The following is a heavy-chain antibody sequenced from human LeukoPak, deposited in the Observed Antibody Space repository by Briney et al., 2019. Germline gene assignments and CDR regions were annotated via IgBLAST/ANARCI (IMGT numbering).Heavy chain of an antibody. J-gene: IGHJ3*02. CDR3: ARDAGYSSGWYVLDAFDI. V-gene: IGHV3-11*06. CDR2: ISSSSSYT. Sequence: GGSLRLSCAASGFTVSSSYMSWVRQAPGKGLEWVSYISSSSSYTNYADSVKGRFTISRDNAKNSLYLQMNSLRAEDTAVYYCARDAGYSSGWYVLDAFDIWGQGTMVTVSS. D-gene: IGHD6-19*01. CDR1: GFTVSSSY.